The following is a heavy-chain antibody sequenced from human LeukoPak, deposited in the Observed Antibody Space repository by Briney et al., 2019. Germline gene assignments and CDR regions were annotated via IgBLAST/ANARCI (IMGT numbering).Heavy chain of an antibody. V-gene: IGHV1-2*06. D-gene: IGHD2-2*01. J-gene: IGHJ6*02. Sequence: ASVKVSCKASGYTFTGYYMHWVRQAPGQGLEWMGRINPNSGGTNYALKFQGRVTMTRDTSISTAYMELSSLRSDDTAVYYCAREQPADNYYGMDVWGQGTTVTVSS. CDR2: INPNSGGT. CDR1: GYTFTGYY. CDR3: AREQPADNYYGMDV.